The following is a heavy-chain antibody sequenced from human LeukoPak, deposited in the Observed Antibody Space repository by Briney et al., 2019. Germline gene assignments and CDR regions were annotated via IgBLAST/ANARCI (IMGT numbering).Heavy chain of an antibody. CDR2: IHSDGNT. J-gene: IGHJ4*01. Sequence: GGSLRLSCAASGFSVSNNYMNWVRQAPGKGLEWVSVIHSDGNTYYADSVEGRFTISRDKSKNTLFLQMNSLRAEDTALYYCARGLYSSASFLDYWGQGALVTVSS. CDR3: ARGLYSSASFLDY. V-gene: IGHV3-53*05. CDR1: GFSVSNNY. D-gene: IGHD3-22*01.